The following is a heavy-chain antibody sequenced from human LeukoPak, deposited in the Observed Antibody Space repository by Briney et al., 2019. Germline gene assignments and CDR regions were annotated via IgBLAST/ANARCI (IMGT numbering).Heavy chain of an antibody. D-gene: IGHD3-10*01. J-gene: IGHJ4*02. CDR3: AKGGVFYGSGSYYED. V-gene: IGHV3-30*18. CDR1: GFTFSYYG. Sequence: PGKSLRLSCAASGFTFSYYGIHWVRQAPGKGLEWVAVISFDGSNKFYADSVKGRFTISRDMSKNTLYLQMNSLRSEDTAVYYCAKGGVFYGSGSYYEDWGQGTLVTVSS. CDR2: ISFDGSNK.